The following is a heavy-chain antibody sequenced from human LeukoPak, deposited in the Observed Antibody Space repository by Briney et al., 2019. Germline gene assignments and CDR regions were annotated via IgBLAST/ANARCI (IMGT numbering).Heavy chain of an antibody. CDR2: ISYDGSNK. Sequence: GSLRLSCAASGFTFSSYAMHWVRQAPGKGLEWVAVISYDGSNKYYADSVKGRFTISRDNSKNTLYLQMDSLRADDTAVYYCATDLDYTFDYWGRGTLVTVSS. J-gene: IGHJ4*02. V-gene: IGHV3-30-3*01. D-gene: IGHD4-11*01. CDR3: ATDLDYTFDY. CDR1: GFTFSSYA.